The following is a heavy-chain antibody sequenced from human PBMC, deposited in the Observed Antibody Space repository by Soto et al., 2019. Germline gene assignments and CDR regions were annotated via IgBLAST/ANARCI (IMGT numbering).Heavy chain of an antibody. CDR2: ISGSGGST. CDR3: AKDLTAAADNDAFDI. CDR1: GFTFSSYA. D-gene: IGHD6-13*01. J-gene: IGHJ3*02. V-gene: IGHV3-23*01. Sequence: GGSLRLSCAASGFTFSSYAMSWVRQAPGKGLEWVSAISGSGGSTYYADSVKARFTISRDNSKKTLYLQMNSLRAEDTAVYYCAKDLTAAADNDAFDIWGQGTMVTVAS.